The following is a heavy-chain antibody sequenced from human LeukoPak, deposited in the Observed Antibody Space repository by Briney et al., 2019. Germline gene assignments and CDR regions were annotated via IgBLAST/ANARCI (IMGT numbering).Heavy chain of an antibody. J-gene: IGHJ1*01. CDR2: IGGSGATT. D-gene: IGHD6-6*01. CDR3: AKGQALR. CDR1: GFIFTDFA. Sequence: GGSLRLSCAASGFIFTDFAMSWVRQAPGRGLEWVSGIGGSGATTDYAESVRGRFTVSSDNSKNIVYLQMNSLRAEDTATYYCAKGQALRWGQGTLVTVSS. V-gene: IGHV3-23*01.